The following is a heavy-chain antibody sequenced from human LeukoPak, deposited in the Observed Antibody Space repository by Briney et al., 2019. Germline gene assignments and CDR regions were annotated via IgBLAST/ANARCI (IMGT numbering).Heavy chain of an antibody. D-gene: IGHD6-19*01. CDR2: ISYDGKNK. J-gene: IGHJ4*02. CDR1: GFTFSSYA. CDR3: ARGGSGWYFDY. V-gene: IGHV3-30*04. Sequence: GGSLRLSCAASGFTFSSYAMHWVRQAPGKGLEWVAIISYDGKNKYYAESVKGRFTISRDNSKNTLYLQMNSLRVEDTVVYYCARGGSGWYFDYWGQGTLVTVSS.